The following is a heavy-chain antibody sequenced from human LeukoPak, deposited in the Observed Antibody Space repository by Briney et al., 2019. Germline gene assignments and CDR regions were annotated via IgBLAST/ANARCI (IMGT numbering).Heavy chain of an antibody. J-gene: IGHJ1*01. Sequence: SVKVSCKASGGTLSSYAISWVRQAPGQGLEWRGRIIPTLGIAYYAQKFQGRVTITADKSTGTAYMELSSLRSDDTAVYYCARDKDFQHWGQGTLVTVSS. V-gene: IGHV1-69*04. CDR3: ARDKDFQH. CDR1: GGTLSSYA. CDR2: IIPTLGIA.